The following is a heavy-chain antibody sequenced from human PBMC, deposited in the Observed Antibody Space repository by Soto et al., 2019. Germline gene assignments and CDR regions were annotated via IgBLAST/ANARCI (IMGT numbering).Heavy chain of an antibody. Sequence: QVQLVESGGGVVQPGRSLRLSCAASGFTFSSYDMHWVRQAPGKGLEWVAVISYDGSNKYYADSVKGRFTISRDNSKNTLYLPMNSPRAEHTAVYYCAKDGPYDTTLGAFDIWGQGTMVTVSS. CDR2: ISYDGSNK. CDR3: AKDGPYDTTLGAFDI. D-gene: IGHD3-22*01. CDR1: GFTFSSYD. J-gene: IGHJ3*02. V-gene: IGHV3-30*18.